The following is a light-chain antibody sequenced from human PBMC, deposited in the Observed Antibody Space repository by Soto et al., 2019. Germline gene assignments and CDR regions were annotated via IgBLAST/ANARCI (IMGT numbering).Light chain of an antibody. V-gene: IGKV1-5*01. Sequence: DIQMTQSPSTLSASVGDRVTITCRASQSISTSLAWYQQKPGKAPNLLISGDSSLESGAPSRFSGSGSGTEFTLTISSLQPDDFASYYCQQYYTYSTFGQGTKVDI. J-gene: IGKJ1*01. CDR1: QSISTS. CDR2: GDS. CDR3: QQYYTYST.